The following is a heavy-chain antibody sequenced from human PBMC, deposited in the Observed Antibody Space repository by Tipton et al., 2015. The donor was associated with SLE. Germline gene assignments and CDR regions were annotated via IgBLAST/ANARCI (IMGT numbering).Heavy chain of an antibody. Sequence: TLSLTCTVSGGSISSYYWGWIRQPPGKGLEWIGSIYYSGSTNYNPSLKSRVTISVDTSKNQFSLKLSSVTAADTAVYYCARDGQQQGGGFDYWGQGTLVTVSS. J-gene: IGHJ4*02. D-gene: IGHD6-13*01. CDR2: IYYSGST. CDR3: ARDGQQQGGGFDY. V-gene: IGHV4-59*01. CDR1: GGSISSYY.